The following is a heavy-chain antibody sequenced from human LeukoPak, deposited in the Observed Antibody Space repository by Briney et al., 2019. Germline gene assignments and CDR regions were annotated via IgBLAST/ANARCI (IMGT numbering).Heavy chain of an antibody. D-gene: IGHD3-10*01. Sequence: PGGSLRLSCAASGFTFSSYEMNWVRQAPGKGLEWVSSISSSSSYIYYADSVKGRFTISRDNAKNSLYLQMNSLRAEDTAVYYCARDRGGSFPYYYGSGSYHFDYWGQGTLVTVSS. V-gene: IGHV3-21*01. CDR2: ISSSSSYI. CDR1: GFTFSSYE. J-gene: IGHJ4*02. CDR3: ARDRGGSFPYYYGSGSYHFDY.